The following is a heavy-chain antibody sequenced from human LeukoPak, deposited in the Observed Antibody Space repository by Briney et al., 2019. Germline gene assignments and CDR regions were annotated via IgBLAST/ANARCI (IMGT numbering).Heavy chain of an antibody. J-gene: IGHJ5*02. V-gene: IGHV1-2*02. CDR1: GYTFTGYY. Sequence: GASVKVSCKASGYTFTGYYMHWVRQAPGQGLEWMGWINPNSGGTNYAQKFQGRVTMTRDTSISTAYMELSRLRSDDTAVYYCARAYYDYGGGWAWFDPWGQGTLVTVSS. CDR3: ARAYYDYGGGWAWFDP. CDR2: INPNSGGT. D-gene: IGHD3-16*01.